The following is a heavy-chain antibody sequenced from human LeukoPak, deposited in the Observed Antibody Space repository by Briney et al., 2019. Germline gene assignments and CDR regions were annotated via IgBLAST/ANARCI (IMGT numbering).Heavy chain of an antibody. CDR2: INHSGST. V-gene: IGHV4-34*01. CDR1: GGSFSGYY. Sequence: SETLSLTCAVYGGSFSGYYWSWIRQPPGKGLEWIGEINHSGSTNYNPSLKSRVTISVDTSKNQFSLKLSSVTAADTAVYYCARGAASRRWDYYYYYMDVWGKGTTVTVSS. J-gene: IGHJ6*03. CDR3: ARGAASRRWDYYYYYMDV. D-gene: IGHD1-26*01.